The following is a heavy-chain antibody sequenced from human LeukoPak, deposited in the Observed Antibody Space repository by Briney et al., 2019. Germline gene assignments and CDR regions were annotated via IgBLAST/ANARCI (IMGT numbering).Heavy chain of an antibody. CDR3: ARVTAAAADPYYYYGVDV. D-gene: IGHD6-13*01. J-gene: IGHJ6*02. V-gene: IGHV4-59*01. CDR1: GGSFSGYY. CDR2: IYYSGST. Sequence: SETLSLTCAVYGGSFSGYYWSWIRQPPGKGLEWIGYIYYSGSTNYNPSLKSRVTISVDTSKNQFSLKLSSVTAADTAVYYCARVTAAAADPYYYYGVDVWGQGTTVTVSS.